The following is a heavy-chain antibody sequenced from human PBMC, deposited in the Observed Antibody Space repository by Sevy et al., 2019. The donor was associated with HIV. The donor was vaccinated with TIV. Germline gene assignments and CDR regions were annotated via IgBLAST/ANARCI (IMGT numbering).Heavy chain of an antibody. CDR3: AGVGAARLGGYYYYYMDV. D-gene: IGHD6-6*01. CDR1: GFTVSSNY. Sequence: GGSLRLSCAASGFTVSSNYMSWVRQAPGKGLEWVSVIYSGSSTYYADSVKGRFTISRDNSKNTLYLQMNSLRAEDTAVYYCAGVGAARLGGYYYYYMDVWGKGTTVTVSS. J-gene: IGHJ6*03. V-gene: IGHV3-53*01. CDR2: IYSGSST.